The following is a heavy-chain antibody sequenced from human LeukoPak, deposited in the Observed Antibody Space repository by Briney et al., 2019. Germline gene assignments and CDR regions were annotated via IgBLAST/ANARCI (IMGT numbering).Heavy chain of an antibody. Sequence: NASETLSLTCTVSGYSISSGYYWGWIRQPPGKGLEWIGSIYHSGSTYYNPSLKSRVTISVDTSKNQFSLKLSSVTAADTAVYYCARDPLGIAAAGGFDYWGQGTLVTVSS. J-gene: IGHJ4*02. CDR3: ARDPLGIAAAGGFDY. CDR2: IYHSGST. CDR1: GYSISSGYY. D-gene: IGHD6-13*01. V-gene: IGHV4-38-2*02.